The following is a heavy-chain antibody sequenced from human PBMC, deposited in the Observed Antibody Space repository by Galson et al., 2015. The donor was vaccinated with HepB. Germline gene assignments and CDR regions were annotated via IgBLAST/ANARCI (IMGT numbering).Heavy chain of an antibody. V-gene: IGHV1-18*01. CDR3: ARWVGSRYQLLASFYYYYYYYMDV. D-gene: IGHD2-2*01. CDR1: GYTFTSYG. Sequence: SVKVSCKASGYTFTSYGISWVRQAPGQGLEWMGWISAYNGNTNYAQKLQGRVTMTTDTSTSTAYMELRSLRSDDTAVYYCARWVGSRYQLLASFYYYYYYYMDVWGKGTTVTVSS. CDR2: ISAYNGNT. J-gene: IGHJ6*03.